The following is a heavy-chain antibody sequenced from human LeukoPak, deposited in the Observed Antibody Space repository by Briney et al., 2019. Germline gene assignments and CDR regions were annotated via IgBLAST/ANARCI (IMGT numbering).Heavy chain of an antibody. CDR3: ARSNSRGYYDSSGYYGY. Sequence: SETLSLTCAVYGGSFSGYYWGWIRQPPGKGLEWIGEINHSGSTNYNPSLKSRVTISVDTSKNQFSLKLSSVTAADTAVYYCARSNSRGYYDSSGYYGYWGQGTLVTVSS. CDR1: GGSFSGYY. D-gene: IGHD3-22*01. J-gene: IGHJ4*02. V-gene: IGHV4-34*01. CDR2: INHSGST.